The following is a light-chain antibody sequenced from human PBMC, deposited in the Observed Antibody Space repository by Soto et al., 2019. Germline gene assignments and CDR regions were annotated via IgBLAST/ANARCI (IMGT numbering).Light chain of an antibody. J-gene: IGLJ2*01. V-gene: IGLV2-14*01. CDR2: DVS. Sequence: QAVVTQPASVSGSPGQSITISGTGTISDVGVYNYVSWYQQYPGKDPKLMIYDVSNRHSGVSHRFSGSKSGNTASLTISGLQAEDEADYYCSSYARSITLVFGGGTKLTVL. CDR1: ISDVGVYNY. CDR3: SSYARSITLV.